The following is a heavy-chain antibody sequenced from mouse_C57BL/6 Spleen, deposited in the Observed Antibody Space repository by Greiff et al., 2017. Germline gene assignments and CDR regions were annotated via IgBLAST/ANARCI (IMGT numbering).Heavy chain of an antibody. Sequence: EVKLVESGGGLVKPGGSLKLSCAASGFTFSSYAMSWVRQTPEKRLEWVATISDGGSYTYYPDNVKGRFTLSRDNAKNNLYLQMSHLKSEDTAMYYCARDTRWLLYFDYWGQGTTLTVSS. D-gene: IGHD2-3*01. CDR1: GFTFSSYA. V-gene: IGHV5-4*01. CDR2: ISDGGSYT. J-gene: IGHJ2*01. CDR3: ARDTRWLLYFDY.